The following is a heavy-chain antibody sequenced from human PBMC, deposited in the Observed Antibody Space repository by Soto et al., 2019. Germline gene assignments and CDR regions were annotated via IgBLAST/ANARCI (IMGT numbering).Heavy chain of an antibody. V-gene: IGHV1-8*01. J-gene: IGHJ4*02. D-gene: IGHD1-26*01. CDR3: ARETSGSYRLDY. CDR1: GYTFTSYD. CDR2: MNPNSGNT. Sequence: QVQLVQSGDEVKKPGASVKVSCKASGYTFTSYDINWLRQATGQGIEWMGWMNPNSGNTGYAQKFHGRVTMTRNTSISTAYMELSSLRSEDTAVYHCARETSGSYRLDYWGQGTLVTVSS.